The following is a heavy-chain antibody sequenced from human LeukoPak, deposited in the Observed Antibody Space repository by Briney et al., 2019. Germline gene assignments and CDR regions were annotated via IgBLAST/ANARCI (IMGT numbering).Heavy chain of an antibody. CDR1: GYTFANYG. Sequence: ASVKVSCKASGYTFANYGLSWVRQAPGHGLEWMGWISIYNGNTNYAEELQDRVTMTRDASTSTAYMELRNLSSDDTAVYYCAGGGDRLRFLEWPYYYMDVWGKGTTVTVSS. J-gene: IGHJ6*03. CDR3: AGGGDRLRFLEWPYYYMDV. V-gene: IGHV1-18*01. D-gene: IGHD3-3*01. CDR2: ISIYNGNT.